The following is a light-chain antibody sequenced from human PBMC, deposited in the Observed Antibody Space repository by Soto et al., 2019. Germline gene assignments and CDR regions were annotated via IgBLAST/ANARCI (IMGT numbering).Light chain of an antibody. CDR1: SIDVGDYNY. CDR2: DVS. J-gene: IGLJ1*01. Sequence: QSVLTQPASVSGSPGQSMTISCTGTSIDVGDYNYVSWYQQHPGKAPKVMIYDVSNRPSGVSNRFSGSKSGNTASLTISGLQAEDEADYYCSSYTSSSTLVFGTGTKLTVL. CDR3: SSYTSSSTLV. V-gene: IGLV2-14*01.